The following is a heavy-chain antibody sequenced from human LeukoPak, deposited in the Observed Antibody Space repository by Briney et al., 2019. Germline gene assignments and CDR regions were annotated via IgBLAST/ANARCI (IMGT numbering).Heavy chain of an antibody. J-gene: IGHJ4*02. D-gene: IGHD1-26*01. CDR3: ARDKIVGPTTLDY. Sequence: GGSLRLSCAASGFTFSGYWMSWVRQTPEKGLEWVANIKQDGYEKYFVDSVKGRFTISRDNAKNSLYLQMNSLRADDTAIYYCARDKIVGPTTLDYWGQGTLVTVSS. V-gene: IGHV3-7*01. CDR2: IKQDGYEK. CDR1: GFTFSGYW.